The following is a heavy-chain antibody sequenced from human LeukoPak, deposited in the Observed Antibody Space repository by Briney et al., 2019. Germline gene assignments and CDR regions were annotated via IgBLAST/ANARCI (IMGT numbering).Heavy chain of an antibody. CDR2: IGGIDGAT. V-gene: IGHV3-23*01. Sequence: GGSLRLSCAASGFTFDDYAMNWVRQAPGKGLEWVSAIGGIDGATYYADSVKGRFTISRDNSINTLFLQMNTLRADDTGVYYCAQGTGGPHHLGHWGQGTLVTVSS. J-gene: IGHJ4*02. D-gene: IGHD1-14*01. CDR1: GFTFDDYA. CDR3: AQGTGGPHHLGH.